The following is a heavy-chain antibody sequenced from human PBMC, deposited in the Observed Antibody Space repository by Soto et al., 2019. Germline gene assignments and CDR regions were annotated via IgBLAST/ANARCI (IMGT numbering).Heavy chain of an antibody. CDR3: ATRPPPYGDYALDF. D-gene: IGHD4-17*01. CDR2: IKSQTDGGTT. J-gene: IGHJ4*02. Sequence: EVQLVESGGVLVKPGGSLRLSCAASGFTFNKAWMTWVRQAPGKGLEWVGRIKSQTDGGTTDYTAPVKGRFTISRDDLKNTLYLQMNSLKPEDTAVYYCATRPPPYGDYALDFWGQGTLVTVSS. V-gene: IGHV3-15*01. CDR1: GFTFNKAW.